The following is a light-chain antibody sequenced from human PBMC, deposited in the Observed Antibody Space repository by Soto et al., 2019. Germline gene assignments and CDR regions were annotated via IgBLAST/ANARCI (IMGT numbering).Light chain of an antibody. Sequence: EIVFTQSPGTLSLSPGERATLSCRASQSVSNYLAWYQQKPGQAPRLLIYVASSRATGIPDRFSGSGSGTDFTLTISRLEPEDFAVYYCQQYGGSPQTFGQGTKVAIK. CDR1: QSVSNY. V-gene: IGKV3-20*01. CDR3: QQYGGSPQT. CDR2: VAS. J-gene: IGKJ1*01.